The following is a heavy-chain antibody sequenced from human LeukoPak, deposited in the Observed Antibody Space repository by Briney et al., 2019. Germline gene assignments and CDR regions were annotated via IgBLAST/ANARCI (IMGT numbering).Heavy chain of an antibody. CDR2: IYYSGST. D-gene: IGHD3-16*01. CDR1: GGSVSSVSYY. J-gene: IGHJ4*02. CDR3: AREGPMGDIDY. Sequence: SETLSLTCTVSGGSVSSVSYYWSWIRQPPGKGLEWIGYIYYSGSTNYNPTLKSRVTIAVDASKNQFSLKLSSVTAADTALYYCAREGPMGDIDYWGQGTLVTVSS. V-gene: IGHV4-61*01.